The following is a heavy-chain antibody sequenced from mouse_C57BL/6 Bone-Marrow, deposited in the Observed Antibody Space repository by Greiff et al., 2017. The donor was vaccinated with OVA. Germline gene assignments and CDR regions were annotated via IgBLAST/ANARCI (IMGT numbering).Heavy chain of an antibody. D-gene: IGHD2-4*01. J-gene: IGHJ3*01. V-gene: IGHV1-47*01. Sequence: QVQLKESGAELVKPGASVKMSCKASGYTFTTYPIEWMKQNHGKSLEWIGNFHPYNDDTKYNEKFKGKATLTVEKSSSTVYLELSRLTSDDSAVYYCARTGDDSRAWFAYWGQGTLVTVSA. CDR1: GYTFTTYP. CDR2: FHPYNDDT. CDR3: ARTGDDSRAWFAY.